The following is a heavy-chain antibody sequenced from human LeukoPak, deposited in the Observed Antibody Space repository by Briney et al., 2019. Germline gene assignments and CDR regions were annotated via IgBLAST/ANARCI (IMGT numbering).Heavy chain of an antibody. V-gene: IGHV1-2*02. D-gene: IGHD3-22*01. Sequence: ASVKVSCKASGYTFTGYYMHWVRQAPGQGLEWMGWINPNSGGANYAQKFQGRVTMTRDTSISTAYMELSRLRSDDTAVYYCARVKNHYDNSDPKYHFDYWGQGTLVTVSS. CDR3: ARVKNHYDNSDPKYHFDY. CDR1: GYTFTGYY. J-gene: IGHJ4*02. CDR2: INPNSGGA.